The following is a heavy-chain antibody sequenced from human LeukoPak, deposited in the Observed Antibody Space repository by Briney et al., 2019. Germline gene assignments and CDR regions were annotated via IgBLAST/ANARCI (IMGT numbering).Heavy chain of an antibody. CDR1: GFTFSSYA. Sequence: HPGGSLRLSCAASGFTFSSYAMHWVRQAPGKGLEWVAVISYDGSNKYYADSVKGRFTISRDNAKNSLYLQMNSLRAEDTAVYYCARVLYYYYMDVWGKGTTVTVSS. J-gene: IGHJ6*03. V-gene: IGHV3-30*04. CDR2: ISYDGSNK. CDR3: ARVLYYYYMDV.